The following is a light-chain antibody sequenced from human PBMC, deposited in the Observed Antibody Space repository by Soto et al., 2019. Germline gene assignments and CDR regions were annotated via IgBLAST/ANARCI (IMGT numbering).Light chain of an antibody. CDR3: QEYGTSFTWT. V-gene: IGKV2-28*01. Sequence: DIVMTQSPLSLPVTPGEPASISCRSSQSLLHSNGYNYLDWYLQKPGQSPQLLIYLGSNRASGVPDRFSGSGSGTEFTLTISSLQPEDYATYFCQEYGTSFTWTFGQGTKVDIK. CDR2: LGS. J-gene: IGKJ1*01. CDR1: QSLLHSNGYNY.